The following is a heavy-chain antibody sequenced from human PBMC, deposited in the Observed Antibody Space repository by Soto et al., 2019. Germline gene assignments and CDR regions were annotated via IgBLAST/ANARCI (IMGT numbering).Heavy chain of an antibody. Sequence: PSETLSLTCAVSGGSISSGGYSWSWIRQPPGKGLEWIGYIYHSGSTYYNPSLKSRVTISVDRSKNQFSLKLSSVTAADTAVYFCARGFYDSRGYSSPLDYWGQGIVVTVSS. J-gene: IGHJ4*02. CDR2: IYHSGST. D-gene: IGHD3-22*01. V-gene: IGHV4-30-2*01. CDR1: GGSISSGGYS. CDR3: ARGFYDSRGYSSPLDY.